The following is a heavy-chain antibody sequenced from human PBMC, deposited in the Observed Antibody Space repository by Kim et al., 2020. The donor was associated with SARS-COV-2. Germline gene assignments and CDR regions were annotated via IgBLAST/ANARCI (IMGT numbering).Heavy chain of an antibody. CDR3: AKCLGGSCLPRTHYYYYGMDV. CDR1: GFTFSSYA. D-gene: IGHD2-2*01. CDR2: ISGSGGST. Sequence: GGSLRLSCAASGFTFSSYAMSWVRQAPGKGLEWVSAISGSGGSTYYADSVKGRFTISRDNSKNTLYLQMNSLRAEDTAVYYCAKCLGGSCLPRTHYYYYGMDVWGQGTTVTVSS. J-gene: IGHJ6*02. V-gene: IGHV3-23*01.